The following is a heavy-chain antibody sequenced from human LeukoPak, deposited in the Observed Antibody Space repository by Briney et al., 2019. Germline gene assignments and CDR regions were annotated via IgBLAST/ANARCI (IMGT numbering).Heavy chain of an antibody. D-gene: IGHD3-22*01. J-gene: IGHJ6*02. CDR3: ALSFYYDSNGGEGMDV. V-gene: IGHV3-53*01. CDR1: GFSVSSKY. CDR2: IYTAGNT. Sequence: GGSLRLSCAAPGFSVSSKYMSWVRQAPGKGLEWVSVIYTAGNTYYADSVKGRFTISRDNSKNTLYLQMNSLRAEDTAVCYCALSFYYDSNGGEGMDVWGRGTTVTVSS.